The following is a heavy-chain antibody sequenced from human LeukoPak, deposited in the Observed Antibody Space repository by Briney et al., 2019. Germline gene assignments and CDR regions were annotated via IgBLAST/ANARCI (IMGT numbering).Heavy chain of an antibody. CDR3: ARDSSGWYEGYYYYMDV. CDR2: IYTSGST. Sequence: GSLRLSCAASGFTFDDYGMSWVRQAPGKGLEWIGRIYTSGSTNYNPSLKSRVTISVDTSKNQFSLKLSSVTAADTAVYYCARDSSGWYEGYYYYMDVWGKGTTVTVSS. J-gene: IGHJ6*03. V-gene: IGHV4-4*08. D-gene: IGHD6-19*01. CDR1: GFTFDDYG.